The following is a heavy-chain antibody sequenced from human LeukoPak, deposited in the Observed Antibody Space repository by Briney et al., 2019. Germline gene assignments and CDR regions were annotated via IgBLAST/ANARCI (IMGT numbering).Heavy chain of an antibody. CDR3: ARDPGSPRGYFDL. CDR2: IYHSGST. V-gene: IGHV4-34*01. J-gene: IGHJ2*01. CDR1: GGSFSGYY. D-gene: IGHD2-15*01. Sequence: SETLSLTCAVYGGSFSGYYWSWIRQPPGKGLEWIGYIYHSGSTYYNPSLKSRVTISVDRSKNQFSLKLSSMTAADTAVYYCARDPGSPRGYFDLWGRGTLVTVSS.